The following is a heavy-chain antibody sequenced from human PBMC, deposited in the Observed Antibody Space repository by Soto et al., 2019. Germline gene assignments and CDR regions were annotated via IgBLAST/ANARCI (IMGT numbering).Heavy chain of an antibody. J-gene: IGHJ4*02. Sequence: QVQLQESGPGLVKPSQTLSLTCTVSGGSISSGDFYWSWIRQPPGKGLEWIGYIYYSGSTYYNPSLTSRVTISVDTAKNQFSLKLNSVTAADTAVYYCVTSDFTRSRFDYWGQGTLVTVSS. D-gene: IGHD2-15*01. CDR1: GGSISSGDFY. CDR2: IYYSGST. V-gene: IGHV4-30-4*01. CDR3: VTSDFTRSRFDY.